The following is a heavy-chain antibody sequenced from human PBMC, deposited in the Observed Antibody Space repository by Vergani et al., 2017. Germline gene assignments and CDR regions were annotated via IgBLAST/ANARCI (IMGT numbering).Heavy chain of an antibody. D-gene: IGHD2-2*01. CDR3: ARDADIVVVPAAMRGFDY. CDR1: GFTFSSYG. J-gene: IGHJ4*02. V-gene: IGHV3-33*08. CDR2: IWYDGSNK. Sequence: QVQLVESGGGVVQPGRSLRLSCAASGFTFSSYGMHWVRQAPGKGLEWVAVIWYDGSNKYYADSVKGRFTISRDNSKNTLYLQMNSLRAEDTAVYYCARDADIVVVPAAMRGFDYWGQGTLVTVSS.